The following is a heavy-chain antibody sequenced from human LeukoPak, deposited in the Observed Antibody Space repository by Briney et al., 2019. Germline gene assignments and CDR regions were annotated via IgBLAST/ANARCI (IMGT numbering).Heavy chain of an antibody. V-gene: IGHV3-9*01. D-gene: IGHD6-13*01. CDR3: AKSHASSYTGNYFDY. CDR1: GFTFDDYA. CDR2: NTWISGRI. Sequence: PGRSLRLSCAPSGFTFDDYAVHCVRHALGKGVEWVSGNTWISGRIGYADSVKGRFTISGDNAKNSLYLQMNSLRAEDTALYYCAKSHASSYTGNYFDYWGQGTLVTVSS. J-gene: IGHJ4*02.